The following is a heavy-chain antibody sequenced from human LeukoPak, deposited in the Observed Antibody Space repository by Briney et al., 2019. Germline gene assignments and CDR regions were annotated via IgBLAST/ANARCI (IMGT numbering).Heavy chain of an antibody. Sequence: GGSLRLSCAASGFTFSSYGMHWVRQAPGKGLKWVAVISYDGSNKYYADSVKGRLTISRDNSKNTLYLQMNSLRAEDTAVYYCAREGPRGNSQFDYWGQGTLVTVSS. CDR2: ISYDGSNK. CDR1: GFTFSSYG. J-gene: IGHJ4*02. CDR3: AREGPRGNSQFDY. V-gene: IGHV3-30*03. D-gene: IGHD2/OR15-2a*01.